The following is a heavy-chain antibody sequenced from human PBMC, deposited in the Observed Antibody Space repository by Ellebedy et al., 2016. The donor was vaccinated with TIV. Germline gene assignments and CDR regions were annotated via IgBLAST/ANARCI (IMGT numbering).Heavy chain of an antibody. Sequence: GGSLRLSCAVSGFTFSSFAMSWVRQAPGKGLEWVSAISGSGGSTYYADSVKGRFTISRDNSKNTLYLQMNSLRAEGTAVYYCAKGGINAFDIWGQGTMVTVSS. CDR1: GFTFSSFA. D-gene: IGHD3-16*01. J-gene: IGHJ3*02. CDR3: AKGGINAFDI. CDR2: ISGSGGST. V-gene: IGHV3-23*01.